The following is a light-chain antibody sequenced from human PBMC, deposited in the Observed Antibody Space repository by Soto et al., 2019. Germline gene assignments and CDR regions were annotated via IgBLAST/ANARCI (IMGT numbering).Light chain of an antibody. CDR2: AVT. CDR3: SSYAGNNKFV. J-gene: IGLJ1*01. Sequence: QSVLTQPASVSESPGQSITISCIGTSSDVGAYDHVSWYQQHPGKAPKVIIYAVTKRPSGVPNRFSASKSGNTASLTVSGLQTEDEADYYCSSYAGNNKFVFGTGTKLTVL. V-gene: IGLV2-8*01. CDR1: SSDVGAYDH.